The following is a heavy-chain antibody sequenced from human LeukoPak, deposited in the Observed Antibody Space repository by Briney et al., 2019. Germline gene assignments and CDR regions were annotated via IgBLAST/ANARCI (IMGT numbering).Heavy chain of an antibody. CDR1: GGSISSGGYY. D-gene: IGHD2-8*01. Sequence: SETLSLTCTVSGGSISSGGYYWSWIRQHPGKGLEWIGYIYYSGSTYYNPSLKSRVTISVDTSKNQFSLKLSSVTAADTAVYYCARCMLYYYYMDDWGKGTTVTVSS. CDR3: ARCMLYYYYMDD. CDR2: IYYSGST. J-gene: IGHJ6*03. V-gene: IGHV4-31*03.